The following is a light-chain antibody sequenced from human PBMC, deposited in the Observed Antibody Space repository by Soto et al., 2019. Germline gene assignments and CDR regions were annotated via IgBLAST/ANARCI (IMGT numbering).Light chain of an antibody. J-gene: IGKJ1*01. CDR2: LGS. CDR1: QSLLHSNGYNY. CDR3: MQALQTPRT. V-gene: IGKV2-28*01. Sequence: IVMTQSPLSLPVTPGEPASISCRSSQSLLHSNGYNYLDWYLQKPGQSPQLLIYLGSNRASGVPDRFRGSGSGTYFTLKISRVEAEDVWVYYCMQALQTPRTFGQGTKVEL.